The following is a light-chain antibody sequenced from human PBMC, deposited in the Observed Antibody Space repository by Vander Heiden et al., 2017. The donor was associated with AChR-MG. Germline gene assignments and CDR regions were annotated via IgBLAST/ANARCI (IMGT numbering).Light chain of an antibody. V-gene: IGKV1-39*01. CDR3: QQSDSTRQT. CDR1: QSISSY. J-gene: IGKJ1*01. Sequence: DIQMTQSPSSLSASVGDRVTITCRASQSISSYLNWYQQKPGKAPKLLIYAASSLQSGVPSRFSGSGSGTDFTLTISSLQPEDFATYYCQQSDSTRQTFGPGTKVEIK. CDR2: AAS.